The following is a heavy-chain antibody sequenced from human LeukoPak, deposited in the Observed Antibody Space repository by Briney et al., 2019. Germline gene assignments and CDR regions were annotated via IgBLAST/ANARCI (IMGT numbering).Heavy chain of an antibody. Sequence: GGSLRLSCAASGFTLTSDSMNWVRQAPGKGLEWISYISSGATTTYYADSVKGRFTISRDNSKNTLYLQMNSLRAEDTAVYYCAKGPYSTLTAYFQHWGQGTLVTVSS. CDR3: AKGPYSTLTAYFQH. CDR1: GFTLTSDS. J-gene: IGHJ1*01. V-gene: IGHV3-48*01. CDR2: ISSGATTT. D-gene: IGHD6-13*01.